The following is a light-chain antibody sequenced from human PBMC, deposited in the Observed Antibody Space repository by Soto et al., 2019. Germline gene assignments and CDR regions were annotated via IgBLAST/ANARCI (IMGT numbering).Light chain of an antibody. CDR3: NSFTTSSTLL. J-gene: IGLJ2*01. Sequence: QSVLTQPASVSGFPGQSITISCTGTDSDIGAYNYVSWYQHHPGKAPTLLIHEVTNRPSGVSRRFSGSKSGNTASLTISGLRVEDEADYYCNSFTTSSTLLFGGGTKVTVL. V-gene: IGLV2-14*01. CDR2: EVT. CDR1: DSDIGAYNY.